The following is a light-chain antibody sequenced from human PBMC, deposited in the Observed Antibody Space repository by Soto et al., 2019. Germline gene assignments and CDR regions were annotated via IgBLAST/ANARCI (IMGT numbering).Light chain of an antibody. CDR2: QDN. Sequence: SYELTQPPSVSVSPGQTASITCSGDKLGDKYACWFQQKPGQSPVLVIYQDNKRPSGIPERFSCSNSGNTATLTIRGTQAMDEADYYCQAWDSSTVVFGGGTKLTVL. J-gene: IGLJ2*01. CDR3: QAWDSSTVV. V-gene: IGLV3-1*01. CDR1: KLGDKY.